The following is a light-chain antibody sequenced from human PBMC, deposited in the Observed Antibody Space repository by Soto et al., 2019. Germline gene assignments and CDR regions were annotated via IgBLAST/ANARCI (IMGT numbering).Light chain of an antibody. V-gene: IGLV2-14*01. Sequence: QSALAQPASVSGSPGQSITISCTGTSSDIGNYDYVSWYQQHPGKAPKLMIYEVSNRPSGVSNRFSGSKSGNTASLTISGLQSVDGADYYCSSYTNSRSLDYVFGTGTKVTVL. CDR3: SSYTNSRSLDYV. J-gene: IGLJ1*01. CDR1: SSDIGNYDY. CDR2: EVS.